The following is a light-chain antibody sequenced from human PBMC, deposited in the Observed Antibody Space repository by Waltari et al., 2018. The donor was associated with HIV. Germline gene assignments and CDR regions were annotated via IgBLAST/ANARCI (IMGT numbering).Light chain of an antibody. V-gene: IGLV1-51*01. CDR2: DNN. CDR3: GTWDGSLSLV. Sequence: QSVLTQPPSVSAAPGQKVTISCSGSSSNIGNNYVSWYQQLPGTAPKLLIYDNNKRPSGIPDRFSGSKSGTSATLGITGLQTGDEADYYCGTWDGSLSLVFGGGTKLTVL. J-gene: IGLJ2*01. CDR1: SSNIGNNY.